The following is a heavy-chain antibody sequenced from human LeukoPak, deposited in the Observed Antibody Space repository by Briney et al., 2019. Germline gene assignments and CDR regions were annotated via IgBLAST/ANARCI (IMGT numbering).Heavy chain of an antibody. J-gene: IGHJ6*01. CDR2: IYSGGST. V-gene: IGHV3-66*01. CDR1: GFTVSSNY. D-gene: IGHD3-10*02. CDR3: ARGLAMFYYGMDV. Sequence: AGSLRLSCAASGFTVSSNYMSWVRQAPGKGLEWVSVIYSGGSTYYADSVKGRFTISRDNSKNTLYLQMNSLRAEDTAVYYCARGLAMFYYGMDVWGQGTTVTVSS.